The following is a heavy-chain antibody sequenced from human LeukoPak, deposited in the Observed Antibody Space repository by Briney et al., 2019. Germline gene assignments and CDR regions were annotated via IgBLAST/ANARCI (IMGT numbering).Heavy chain of an antibody. CDR2: ISFDGNHK. Sequence: PGGSLRLSCAASGFTFRSYAMHWVRQAPGKGLEWVSVISFDGNHKQYADSVRGRFTISRDNSDNTIYLQMNSLSPEDTAVFYCARGSYRSASVRIFDNWGQGTLVTVSS. J-gene: IGHJ4*02. D-gene: IGHD6-19*01. CDR1: GFTFRSYA. CDR3: ARGSYRSASVRIFDN. V-gene: IGHV3-30*04.